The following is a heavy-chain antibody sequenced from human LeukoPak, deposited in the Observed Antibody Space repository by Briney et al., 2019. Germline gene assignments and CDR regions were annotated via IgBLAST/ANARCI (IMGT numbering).Heavy chain of an antibody. Sequence: PSETLSLTCIVSGGSISSYYWSWIRQSAGKGLEWIGRIYSSGDTNYNPSLKSRVTMSVDTSKGQFSLKLTSVTAADTAVYYCARDVSTSSRIDWFDPWGQGTLVTVSS. CDR3: ARDVSTSSRIDWFDP. CDR2: IYSSGDT. CDR1: GGSISSYY. D-gene: IGHD3-16*01. V-gene: IGHV4-4*07. J-gene: IGHJ5*02.